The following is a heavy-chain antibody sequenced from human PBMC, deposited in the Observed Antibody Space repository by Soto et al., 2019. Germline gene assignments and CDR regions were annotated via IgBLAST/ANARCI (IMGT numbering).Heavy chain of an antibody. V-gene: IGHV3-23*01. CDR2: ISASGGGT. J-gene: IGHJ4*02. CDR1: GFTFSSYA. D-gene: IGHD3-22*01. CDR3: AKDPAGRSGYPY. Sequence: GSLRLSCAASGFTFSSYAMSWVRQAPGKGLEWVSLISASGGGTYYTDSVKGRFTISRDNAKNTLYLQMNSLRAEDTAVYYCAKDPAGRSGYPYWGQGTLVTVSS.